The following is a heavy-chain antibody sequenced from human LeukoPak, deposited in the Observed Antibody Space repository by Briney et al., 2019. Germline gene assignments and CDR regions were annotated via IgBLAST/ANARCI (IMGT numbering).Heavy chain of an antibody. CDR2: INHNGNVN. V-gene: IGHV3-7*03. Sequence: GGSLRLSCAASGFTFSSYWMNWARQAPGKGLEWVASINHNGNVNYYVDSVKGRFTISRDNAKNSLYLQMNSLRAEDTAVYYCARDGVGEYDVWGQGTTVTVSS. J-gene: IGHJ6*02. D-gene: IGHD3-10*01. CDR3: ARDGVGEYDV. CDR1: GFTFSSYW.